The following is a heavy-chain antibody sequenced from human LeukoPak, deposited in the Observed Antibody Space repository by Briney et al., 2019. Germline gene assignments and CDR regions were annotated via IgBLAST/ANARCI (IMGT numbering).Heavy chain of an antibody. Sequence: GGSLRLSCAASGFTFEDYGMSWVRQAPGKGVEWVSGISWGGGSTGSADSVKGRFTISRDIAKNSLYLQMNSLRAEDTALYYCARDMAYCSSTSCPLGYWGQGTLVTVSS. CDR1: GFTFEDYG. V-gene: IGHV3-20*04. CDR2: ISWGGGST. D-gene: IGHD2-2*01. CDR3: ARDMAYCSSTSCPLGY. J-gene: IGHJ4*02.